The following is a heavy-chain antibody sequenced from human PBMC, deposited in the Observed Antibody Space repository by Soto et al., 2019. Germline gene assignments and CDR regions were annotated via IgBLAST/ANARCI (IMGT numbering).Heavy chain of an antibody. J-gene: IGHJ4*02. CDR1: GFTFSRDW. V-gene: IGHV3-74*01. Sequence: EVQLVESGGGLVQPVGSLRLSCAASGFTFSRDWMHWVRQAPGKGLVWVSRIKYDGSSTNYADSVKGRFTISRDNAKNTVYLQMNSMRDEDTAGYYCARGAFCNYCVDYWGQGALVTVAS. CDR3: ARGAFCNYCVDY. D-gene: IGHD3-10*01. CDR2: IKYDGSST.